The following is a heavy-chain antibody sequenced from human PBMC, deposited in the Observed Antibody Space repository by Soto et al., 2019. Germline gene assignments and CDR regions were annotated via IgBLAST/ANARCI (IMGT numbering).Heavy chain of an antibody. V-gene: IGHV3-21*01. Sequence: EVQLVESGGGLVKPGGSLRLSCAASGFTFSSYSMNWVRQAPGKGLEWVSSISSSSSYIYYADSVKGRFTIARDNAKNSLYLQMHSLRAEDTAVYYCARDGSLQGSLYYYYGMDVWGQGTTVTVSS. CDR1: GFTFSSYS. CDR3: ARDGSLQGSLYYYYGMDV. CDR2: ISSSSSYI. D-gene: IGHD2-2*03. J-gene: IGHJ6*01.